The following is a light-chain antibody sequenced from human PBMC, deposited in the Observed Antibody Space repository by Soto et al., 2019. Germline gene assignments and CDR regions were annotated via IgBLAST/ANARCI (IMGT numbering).Light chain of an antibody. CDR3: TSYAGSSIPVV. CDR1: SSNIGSKT. CDR2: SNY. Sequence: QSVLTQPPSASGTPGQRVTISCSGSSSNIGSKTVNWYQQLPGTAPKLLIYSNYQRPSGVPDRFSGSKSGTSASLAISGLQAEEEADYYCTSYAGSSIPVVFGGGTKVTVL. J-gene: IGLJ2*01. V-gene: IGLV1-44*01.